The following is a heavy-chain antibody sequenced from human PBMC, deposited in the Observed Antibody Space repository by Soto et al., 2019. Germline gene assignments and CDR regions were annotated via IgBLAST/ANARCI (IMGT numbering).Heavy chain of an antibody. CDR2: IYASGTT. D-gene: IGHD1-1*01. V-gene: IGHV4-59*01. CDR1: GGSIGSFY. Sequence: SETLSLTCTVSGGSIGSFYWSWIRQPPGGTLEWIGYIYASGTTTYNPSLESRVTMSVDTPNNEFSLDLTSVTAADTAVYYCAREGGQLERRRRDYWGQGTLVTVSS. CDR3: AREGGQLERRRRDY. J-gene: IGHJ4*02.